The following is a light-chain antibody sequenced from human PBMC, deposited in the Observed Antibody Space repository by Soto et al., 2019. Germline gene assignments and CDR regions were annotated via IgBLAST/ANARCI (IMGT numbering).Light chain of an antibody. V-gene: IGLV1-44*01. CDR3: AAWDDSLNGRV. J-gene: IGLJ3*02. CDR1: SSNIGSNT. Sequence: QSVLTQPPSASGTPGQRVTISCSGSSSNIGSNTVSWYQQLPLSAPKLLIYSNNQRPSGVPDRFSGSKSATSASLAISGLQSGDEADYYCAAWDDSLNGRVFGGGTKVTVL. CDR2: SNN.